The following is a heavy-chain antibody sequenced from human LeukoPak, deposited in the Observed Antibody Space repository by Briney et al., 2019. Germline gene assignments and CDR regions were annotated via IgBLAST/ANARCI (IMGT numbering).Heavy chain of an antibody. Sequence: PSETLSLTCTVSGGSISSYYCSWIRQPPGKGLEWIGYIYYSGSTNYNPSLKSRVTISVDTSKNQFSLKLSSVTAADTAVYYCARGWGYWGSDYYYYYGMDVWGQGTTVTVSS. CDR2: IYYSGST. D-gene: IGHD2-15*01. J-gene: IGHJ6*02. V-gene: IGHV4-59*01. CDR1: GGSISSYY. CDR3: ARGWGYWGSDYYYYYGMDV.